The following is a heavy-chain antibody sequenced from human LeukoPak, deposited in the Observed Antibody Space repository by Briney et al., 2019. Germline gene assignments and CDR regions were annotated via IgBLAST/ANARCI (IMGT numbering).Heavy chain of an antibody. D-gene: IGHD3-10*01. V-gene: IGHV4-34*01. CDR1: GGSFSGYY. CDR3: ARRSGSYSP. J-gene: IGHJ5*02. CDR2: VNPSGST. Sequence: SETLSLTCAVYGGSFSGYYWSWIRQPPGKGLEWIGEVNPSGSTNYNPSLKSRVTISVDTPKNQFSLKLTSVTAADTAVYYCARRSGSYSPWGQGTLVTVSS.